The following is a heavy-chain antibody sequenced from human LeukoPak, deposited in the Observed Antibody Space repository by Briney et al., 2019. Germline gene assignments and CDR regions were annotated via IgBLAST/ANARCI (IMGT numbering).Heavy chain of an antibody. CDR3: AREGCSSTSCYWFDP. D-gene: IGHD2-2*01. J-gene: IGHJ5*02. CDR1: GYTFTGYY. Sequence: ASVKVSCKASGYTFTGYYMHWVRQAPGQGLEWMGWINSNSGGTNYAQKFQDRVTMTRDTSINTAYMELTRLRSDDTAVYYCAREGCSSTSCYWFDPWGQGTLVTVSS. CDR2: INSNSGGT. V-gene: IGHV1-2*02.